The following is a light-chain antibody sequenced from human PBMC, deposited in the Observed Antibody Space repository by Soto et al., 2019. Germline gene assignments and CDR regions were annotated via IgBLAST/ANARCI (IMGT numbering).Light chain of an antibody. J-gene: IGLJ1*01. Sequence: QLVLTQPPSASGTPGQRVTISCSGSSSNIGSNTVNWYQQLPGTAPKLLIYSNNQRPSGVPDRFSGSKSGTSASLAISGLQSEDEADYYCSSYTSSSTDVFGTGTKVTVL. V-gene: IGLV1-44*01. CDR2: SNN. CDR1: SSNIGSNT. CDR3: SSYTSSSTDV.